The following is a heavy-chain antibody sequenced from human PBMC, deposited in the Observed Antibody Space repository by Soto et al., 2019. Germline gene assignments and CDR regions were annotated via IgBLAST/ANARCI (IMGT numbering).Heavy chain of an antibody. CDR2: INDDGVNT. CDR1: GFTFRNYA. Sequence: RGSLRLSCTASGFTFRNYALSWVRQAAGKGLEWISAINDDGVNTYHADSVKGRFTISRDNSKNTLYLQMNSLRAEDTAIYYCAKRSVSGTYSPFDYCGQGTLVTVSS. V-gene: IGHV3-23*01. J-gene: IGHJ4*02. D-gene: IGHD1-7*01. CDR3: AKRSVSGTYSPFDY.